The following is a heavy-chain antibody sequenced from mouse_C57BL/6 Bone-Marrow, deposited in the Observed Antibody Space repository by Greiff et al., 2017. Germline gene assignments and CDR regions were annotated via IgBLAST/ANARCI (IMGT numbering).Heavy chain of an antibody. CDR1: GYTFTSYW. Sequence: QVHVKQPGAELVEPGASVKLSCKASGYTFTSYWMQWVKQRPGQGLEWIGEIDPSDSYTNYNQKFKGKATLTVDTSSSTAYMQLSSLTSEDSAVYYCARVKGNYAFDYWGQGTTLTVSS. J-gene: IGHJ2*01. D-gene: IGHD2-1*01. CDR3: ARVKGNYAFDY. CDR2: IDPSDSYT. V-gene: IGHV1-50*01.